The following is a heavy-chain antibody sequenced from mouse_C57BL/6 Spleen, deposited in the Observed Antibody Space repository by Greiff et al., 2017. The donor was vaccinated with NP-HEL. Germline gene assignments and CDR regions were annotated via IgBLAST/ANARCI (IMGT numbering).Heavy chain of an antibody. J-gene: IGHJ4*01. Sequence: EVKLMESGGGLVKPGGSLKLPGAASGFTLSSFAMSWVRQTPERRREWVATISDGGSYTYYPDNVKGRFTISRDNAKNNLYLQMSHLKSEDTAMYYCAREPGGKGAMDYWGQGTSVTVSS. CDR3: AREPGGKGAMDY. D-gene: IGHD1-1*01. V-gene: IGHV5-4*01. CDR2: ISDGGSYT. CDR1: GFTLSSFA.